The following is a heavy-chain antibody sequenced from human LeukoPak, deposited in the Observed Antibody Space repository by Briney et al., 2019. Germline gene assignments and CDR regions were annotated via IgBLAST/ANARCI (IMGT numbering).Heavy chain of an antibody. CDR3: ARHGNHYYGSGGFDY. CDR2: IYYGGST. Sequence: SETLSLTCTVSGGSISSSYYWGWIRQPPGKGLDWIGSIYYGGSTYYNPSLRSRVTTSVDTSKNQFSLKLTSVTAADTDVYYCARHGNHYYGSGGFDYWGQGTLVTVSS. J-gene: IGHJ4*02. CDR1: GGSISSSYY. D-gene: IGHD3-10*01. V-gene: IGHV4-39*01.